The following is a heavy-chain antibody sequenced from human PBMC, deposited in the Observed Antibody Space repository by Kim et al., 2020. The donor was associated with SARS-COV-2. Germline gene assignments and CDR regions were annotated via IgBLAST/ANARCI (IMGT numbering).Heavy chain of an antibody. D-gene: IGHD5-18*01. V-gene: IGHV1-18*01. Sequence: SVKVSCKASGYTFTSYAMIWVRQAPGQRLEWMGWISAYNGNTNYSQKLQGRVTITTDTSTSTAYMELKSLRSDDTAVYYCASPSYSYYSFDIFFQVTM. CDR1: GYTFTSYA. CDR3: ASPSYSYYSFDI. J-gene: IGHJ3*02. CDR2: ISAYNGNT.